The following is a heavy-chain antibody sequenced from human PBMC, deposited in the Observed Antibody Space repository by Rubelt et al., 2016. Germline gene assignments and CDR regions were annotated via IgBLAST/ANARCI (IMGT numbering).Heavy chain of an antibody. CDR1: GYTFTSYG. J-gene: IGHJ4*02. D-gene: IGHD6-19*01. V-gene: IGHV1-18*01. CDR3: ARVGVFSSGWYYFDY. CDR2: ISAYNGNT. Sequence: QVQLVQSGAEVKKPGASVKVSCKASGYTFTSYGISWVRQAPGQGLEWMGWISAYNGNTNYAQKLQGRVTMTTDTSTRTVYMELRGLRSDDTAAYYCARVGVFSSGWYYFDYWGQGTLVTVSS.